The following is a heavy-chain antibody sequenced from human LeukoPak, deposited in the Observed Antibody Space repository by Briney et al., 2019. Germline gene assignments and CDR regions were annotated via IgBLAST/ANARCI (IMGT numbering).Heavy chain of an antibody. CDR2: INLNSGDR. V-gene: IGHV1-2*02. J-gene: IGHJ4*02. CDR3: ARADIIGPGIAVTGY. D-gene: IGHD6-19*01. CDR1: GYTFTGYY. Sequence: GASVKVSCKASGYTFTGYYMHWVRQAPGQGLEWMGWINLNSGDRNYAQKFQGRVTMTRDTSSSTAYMEVSRLRSDDTAVYYCARADIIGPGIAVTGYWGQGTLVTVSS.